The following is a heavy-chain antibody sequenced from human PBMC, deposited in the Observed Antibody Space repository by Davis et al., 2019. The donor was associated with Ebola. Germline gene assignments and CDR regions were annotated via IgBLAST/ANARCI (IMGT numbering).Heavy chain of an antibody. CDR2: ISWNSGSI. J-gene: IGHJ5*02. V-gene: IGHV3-9*01. CDR3: ARVVLAEGDT. D-gene: IGHD2-15*01. Sequence: SLKISCAASGFTFDDYAMHWVRQVPGKGLEWVSGISWNSGSIGYADSVKGRFTISRDNAKNSLYLQMNGLRAEDTAVYYCARVVLAEGDTWGQGALVSVSS. CDR1: GFTFDDYA.